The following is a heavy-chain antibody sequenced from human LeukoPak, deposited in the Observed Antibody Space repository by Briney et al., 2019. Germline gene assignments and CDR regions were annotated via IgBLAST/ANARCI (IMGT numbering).Heavy chain of an antibody. D-gene: IGHD3/OR15-3a*01. CDR3: PRHFGT. Sequence: SETLSLTCTVSGGSISSSYYYWGWIRQPPGKGLEWIGSIYYSGSTYYNPSLKSRVTISVDTSKNQFSLKLRSVTAADTALYYCPRHFGTWGQGTLVTVSS. CDR1: GGSISSSYYY. V-gene: IGHV4-39*01. J-gene: IGHJ4*02. CDR2: IYYSGST.